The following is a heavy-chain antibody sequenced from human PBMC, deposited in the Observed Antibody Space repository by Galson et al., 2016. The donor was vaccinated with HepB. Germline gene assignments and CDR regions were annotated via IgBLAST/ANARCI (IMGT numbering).Heavy chain of an antibody. CDR2: VSTSGAG. CDR1: GFTFSTYD. Sequence: SLRLSCAASGFTFSTYDMHWVRQATGKGLEWVSGVSTSGAGYYAGSVKGRFTISRENAENSVYLQMNSLRAEDTAVYFRARASWSEKSWFDPWGQGTLVTVSS. V-gene: IGHV3-13*01. CDR3: ARASWSEKSWFDP. D-gene: IGHD2-2*01. J-gene: IGHJ5*02.